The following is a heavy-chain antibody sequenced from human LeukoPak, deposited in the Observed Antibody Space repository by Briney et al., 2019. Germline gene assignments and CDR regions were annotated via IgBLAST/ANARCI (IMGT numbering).Heavy chain of an antibody. CDR3: SGGRDITVAGPGGYFDY. Sequence: GGSLRLSCAASGFIFSDYHMSWIRQASGKGLEWVAYISPGGDAVYFADSVRGRITISRDNAKNSLFLQMSSLTAENTAVYYCSGGRDITVAGPGGYFDYWGQGSLVTVSS. CDR2: ISPGGDAV. J-gene: IGHJ4*02. CDR1: GFIFSDYH. V-gene: IGHV3-11*01. D-gene: IGHD6-19*01.